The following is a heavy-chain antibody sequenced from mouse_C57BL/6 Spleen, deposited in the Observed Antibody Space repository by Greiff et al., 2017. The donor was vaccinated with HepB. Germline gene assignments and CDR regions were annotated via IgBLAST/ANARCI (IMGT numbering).Heavy chain of an antibody. V-gene: IGHV1-9*01. CDR1: GYTFTGYW. Sequence: VQLQQSGAELMKPGASVKLSCKATGYTFTGYWIEWVKQRPGHGLEWIGEILPGSGSTNYNEKFKGKATVTADTSSNTAYMQLSSLTTEDSAIYYCEREMTTVVAKGFACWGKGTLGTVSA. CDR3: EREMTTVVAKGFAC. D-gene: IGHD1-1*01. J-gene: IGHJ3*01. CDR2: ILPGSGST.